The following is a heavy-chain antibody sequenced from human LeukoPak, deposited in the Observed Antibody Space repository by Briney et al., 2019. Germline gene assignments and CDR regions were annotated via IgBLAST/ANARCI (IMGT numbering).Heavy chain of an antibody. V-gene: IGHV4-59*01. CDR3: AVDEGTWFDP. CDR1: GGSISSYS. CDR2: IYYSGST. D-gene: IGHD1-1*01. Sequence: SETLSLTCTVSGGSISSYSWSWIRQPPGKGLEWIGYIYYSGSTNYNPSLKSRVTISVDTSKNQFSLKLSSVTAADTAVYYCAVDEGTWFDPWGQGTLVTVSS. J-gene: IGHJ5*02.